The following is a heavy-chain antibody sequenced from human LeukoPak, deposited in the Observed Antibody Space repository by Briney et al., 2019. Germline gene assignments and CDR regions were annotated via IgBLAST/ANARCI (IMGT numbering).Heavy chain of an antibody. CDR3: AREWSGFGELPDY. J-gene: IGHJ4*02. CDR1: GFTFNTYW. D-gene: IGHD3-10*01. V-gene: IGHV3-74*01. CDR2: TNSDGSST. Sequence: PGGSLRPSCAASGFTFNTYWMHWVRQVPGKGLVWVSRTNSDGSSTTYADSVKGRFTVSRDNAKNTLYLQMSSLRPEDTAVYYCAREWSGFGELPDYWGQGTLVTVSS.